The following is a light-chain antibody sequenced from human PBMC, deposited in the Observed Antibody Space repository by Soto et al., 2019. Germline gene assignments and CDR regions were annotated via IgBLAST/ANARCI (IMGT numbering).Light chain of an antibody. CDR1: QSVTSN. Sequence: EIVLTQSSATLSLSPGERATLSCSASQSVTSNALAWYQQKPGQAPRLLIYGVSSRATGIPDRFSGSGSGTDFTLTISSLEPEDFAVYYCQQRSKWPLTFGGGTKVEIK. CDR2: GVS. CDR3: QQRSKWPLT. V-gene: IGKV3-11*01. J-gene: IGKJ4*01.